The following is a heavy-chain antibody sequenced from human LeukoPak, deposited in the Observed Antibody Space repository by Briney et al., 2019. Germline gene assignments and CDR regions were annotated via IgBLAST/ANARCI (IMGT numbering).Heavy chain of an antibody. D-gene: IGHD3-22*01. V-gene: IGHV3-30*18. CDR3: AKDIEGYYDSSGYDY. CDR2: ISYDGSNK. Sequence: GGSLRLSCAASGFTFSSYGMHWVRQAPGKGLEWVAVISYDGSNKYYADSVKGRFTISRDNSKNTLYLQMNSLRAEDTAVYYCAKDIEGYYDSSGYDYWGQGTLVTVSS. CDR1: GFTFSSYG. J-gene: IGHJ4*02.